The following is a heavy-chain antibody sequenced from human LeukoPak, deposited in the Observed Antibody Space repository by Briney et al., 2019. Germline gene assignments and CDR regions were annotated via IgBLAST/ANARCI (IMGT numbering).Heavy chain of an antibody. CDR2: GST. Sequence: GSTYYNPSLRSRVTISVDTSKNQFSLKLNSVTASDTAVYYCARGYDCWGQGTLVTVSS. D-gene: IGHD3-22*01. V-gene: IGHV4-39*01. J-gene: IGHJ4*02. CDR3: ARGYDC.